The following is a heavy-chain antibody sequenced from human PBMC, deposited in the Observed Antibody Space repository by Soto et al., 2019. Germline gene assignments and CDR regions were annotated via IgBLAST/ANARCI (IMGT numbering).Heavy chain of an antibody. CDR1: GASISSTSYY. D-gene: IGHD5-12*01. Sequence: TLSLTCTVSGASISSTSYYLGWIRQPPGKGLEWIGRMYYSGSTYYNPPLKSRVTVSVDTSKNQFSLKLSSVTAADTAVYYCARHVDSFSYPYYFDYWGHGTLVTVSS. CDR2: MYYSGST. J-gene: IGHJ4*01. V-gene: IGHV4-39*01. CDR3: ARHVDSFSYPYYFDY.